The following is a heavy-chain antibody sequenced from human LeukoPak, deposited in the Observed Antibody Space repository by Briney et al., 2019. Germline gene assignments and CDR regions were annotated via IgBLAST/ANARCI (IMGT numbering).Heavy chain of an antibody. CDR1: GFTFSSYE. Sequence: GGSLRLSCAASGFTFSSYEMNWVRQAPGKGLEWVSYISSSGSTTYYADSVKGRFTISRDNAKNSLYLQMNSLRAEDTAVYYCARESGYSYGCFDYWGQGTLVTVSS. V-gene: IGHV3-48*03. CDR3: ARESGYSYGCFDY. J-gene: IGHJ4*02. CDR2: ISSSGSTT. D-gene: IGHD5-18*01.